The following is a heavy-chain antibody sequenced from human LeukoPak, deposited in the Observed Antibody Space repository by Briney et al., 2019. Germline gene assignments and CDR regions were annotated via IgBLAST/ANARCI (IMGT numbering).Heavy chain of an antibody. D-gene: IGHD2-8*01. CDR3: ARPHCTNCVSGAFDI. CDR1: GGSISSSSYY. V-gene: IGHV4-39*01. CDR2: IYYSGST. Sequence: PSETLSLTCTVSGGSISSSSYYWGWIRQPPGKGLEWIGSIYYSGSTYYNPSLKSRVTISVDTSKNQFSLKLSSVTAADTAVYYCARPHCTNCVSGAFDIWGQGTMVTVSS. J-gene: IGHJ3*02.